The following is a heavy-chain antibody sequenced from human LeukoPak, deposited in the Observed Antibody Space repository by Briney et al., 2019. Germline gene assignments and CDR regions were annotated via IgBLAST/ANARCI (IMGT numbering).Heavy chain of an antibody. CDR3: ARGYCSGDSCYYFDY. D-gene: IGHD2-15*01. V-gene: IGHV4-59*01. Sequence: SETLSLTCTVSGGSISNYYWNWIRQPPGKGLEWIGYMYYSGSTNYNPSLKSRVTISVDASKNQFSLELTSVTAADTAVYYCARGYCSGDSCYYFDYWGQGTLATVSS. J-gene: IGHJ4*02. CDR2: MYYSGST. CDR1: GGSISNYY.